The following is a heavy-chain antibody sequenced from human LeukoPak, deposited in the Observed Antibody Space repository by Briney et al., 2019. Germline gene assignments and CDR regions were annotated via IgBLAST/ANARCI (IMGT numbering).Heavy chain of an antibody. CDR3: GRDRPNDY. J-gene: IGHJ4*02. CDR1: GFTFSSYT. Sequence: GGSLRLSCSASGFTFSSYTMNWVRQAPGKGLEWVSSISSSSSYIFYADSVKGRFTISRDNPKNSLYLQMNSLRAEDTAVYYCGRDRPNDYWGQGTLVTVSS. D-gene: IGHD6-6*01. CDR2: ISSSSSYI. V-gene: IGHV3-21*01.